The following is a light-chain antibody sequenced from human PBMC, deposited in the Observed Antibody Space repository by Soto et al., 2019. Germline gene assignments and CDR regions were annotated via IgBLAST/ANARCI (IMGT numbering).Light chain of an antibody. V-gene: IGKV3-11*01. CDR3: LQRGNWPWT. CDR2: DAS. Sequence: EIVLTQSPATLSLSPGERATLSCRASQSIAGLLAWYQQKPGQAPRLLISDASNRATGIPARFSGSGSGTDFTLTISSLEPEDFAVYYCLQRGNWPWTFGHGTTVEIK. J-gene: IGKJ1*01. CDR1: QSIAGL.